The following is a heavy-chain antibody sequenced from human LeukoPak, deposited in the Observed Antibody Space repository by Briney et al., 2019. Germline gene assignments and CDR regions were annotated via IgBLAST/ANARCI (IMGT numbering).Heavy chain of an antibody. J-gene: IGHJ5*02. D-gene: IGHD3-16*02. Sequence: GGSLRLSCAASGFTFSNYAMHWVRQAPGKGLEWVAVISYDGSNKYYADSVKGRFTISRDNSKNTLYLQMNSLRAEDTAVYYCARARTPGLRLGELSTWGQGTLVTVSS. V-gene: IGHV3-30-3*01. CDR1: GFTFSNYA. CDR2: ISYDGSNK. CDR3: ARARTPGLRLGELST.